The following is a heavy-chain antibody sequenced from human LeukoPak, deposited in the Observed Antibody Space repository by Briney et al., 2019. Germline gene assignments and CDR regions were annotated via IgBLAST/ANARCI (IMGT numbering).Heavy chain of an antibody. CDR3: ARQATGEPQWPMDY. CDR1: GYTFNTYG. D-gene: IGHD6-19*01. J-gene: IGHJ4*02. CDR2: ISVYDGNT. Sequence: ASVNVSYTASGYTFNTYGISWVRQAPGQGREGMGWISVYDGNTNYAHKLQGRVTMTTATSANTAYMELRSLRSDDTAVYYCARQATGEPQWPMDYWGQGTLVTVSS. V-gene: IGHV1-18*01.